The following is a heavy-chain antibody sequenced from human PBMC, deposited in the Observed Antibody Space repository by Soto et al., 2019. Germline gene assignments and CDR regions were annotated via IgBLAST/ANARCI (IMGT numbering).Heavy chain of an antibody. D-gene: IGHD2-2*01. CDR2: IDIGGNT. J-gene: IGHJ4*02. CDR1: GFSVTNNY. Sequence: EVQVVESGGGLVQPGGSLRLSCAASGFSVTNNYMNWVRQAPGKGLDWVSTIDIGGNTYYADSVKDRFTISRDNSRNTLYLHMDSLRAEDTAVYYCARGRGSTGYLGREHYFDYWGQGTLVTVSP. V-gene: IGHV3-66*01. CDR3: ARGRGSTGYLGREHYFDY.